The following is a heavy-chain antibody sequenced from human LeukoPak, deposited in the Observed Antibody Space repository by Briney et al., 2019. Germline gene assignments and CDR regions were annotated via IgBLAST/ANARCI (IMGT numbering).Heavy chain of an antibody. CDR2: IIPIFGTA. J-gene: IGHJ6*03. Sequence: SVKVSCKAFGGTLSSYAICWVRQAPGQGLEWMGGIIPIFGTANYAQKFQGRDTTTADESTSTAYMELSSLRSEDTAVYYCARARSGWYYRDVWGKGTAVTVSS. CDR1: GGTLSSYA. D-gene: IGHD3-3*01. CDR3: ARARSGWYYRDV. V-gene: IGHV1-69*13.